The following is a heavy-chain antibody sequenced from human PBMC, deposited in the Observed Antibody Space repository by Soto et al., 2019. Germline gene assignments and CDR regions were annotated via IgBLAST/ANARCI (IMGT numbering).Heavy chain of an antibody. D-gene: IGHD2-21*02. CDR1: GFTLSRYV. J-gene: IGHJ4*02. Sequence: QVQLVESGGGVVKPGKSLRISCAASGFTLSRYVMHWVRQAPGKGLEWVAVISCDGRDQYYADSVQGRFTISRDTSKSALYLQMNSLPTEDRAMYYCVKSVADSYSCPFDHWGQGTQVTVSS. CDR2: ISCDGRDQ. CDR3: VKSVADSYSCPFDH. V-gene: IGHV3-30*18.